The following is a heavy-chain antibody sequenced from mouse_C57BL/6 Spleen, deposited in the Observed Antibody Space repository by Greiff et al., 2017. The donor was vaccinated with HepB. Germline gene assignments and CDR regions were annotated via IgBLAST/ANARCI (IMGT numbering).Heavy chain of an antibody. CDR1: GFTFSSYA. CDR2: ISSGGDYI. Sequence: EVQLVESGEGLVKPGGSLKLSCAASGFTFSSYAMSWVRQTPEKRLEWVAYISSGGDYIYYADTVKGRFTISRDNARNTLYLQMSSLKSEDTAMYYWTRDDAYGRGDYYAMDYWGQGTSVTVSS. D-gene: IGHD1-1*01. CDR3: TRDDAYGRGDYYAMDY. V-gene: IGHV5-9-1*02. J-gene: IGHJ4*01.